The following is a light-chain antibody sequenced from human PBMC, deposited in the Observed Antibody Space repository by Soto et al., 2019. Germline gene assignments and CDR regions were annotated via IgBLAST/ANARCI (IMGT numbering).Light chain of an antibody. V-gene: IGKV3-11*01. CDR2: DAS. CDR1: QSVSSY. Sequence: EIVWTQSPATLSLSPGERASLSCRASQSVSSYLAGYQQKPGQAPRLLIYDASNRATGIPARFSGSGSGTDFTLTISSLEPEDFAVYYCQQRSNWPYTFGQGTKLEIK. CDR3: QQRSNWPYT. J-gene: IGKJ2*01.